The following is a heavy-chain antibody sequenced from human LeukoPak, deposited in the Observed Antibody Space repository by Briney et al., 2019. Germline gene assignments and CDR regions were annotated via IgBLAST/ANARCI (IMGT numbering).Heavy chain of an antibody. CDR3: AKDLYTSGGILDY. V-gene: IGHV3-30*18. CDR2: ISYVESET. CDR1: GFTFTDYG. Sequence: PGGSLRLSCEASGFTFTDYGMHWVRQAPGKGLEWLAVISYVESETYYADSVKGRFTISRDNSKNMVYPRMNSLRVEDTAFYYCAKDLYTSGGILDYWGQGTLVTVSS. D-gene: IGHD2-2*02. J-gene: IGHJ4*02.